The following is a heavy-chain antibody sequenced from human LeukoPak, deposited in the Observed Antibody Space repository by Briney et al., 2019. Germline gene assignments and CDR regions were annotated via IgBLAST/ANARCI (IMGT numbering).Heavy chain of an antibody. Sequence: GGSLRLSCAASGFTFSSYAMSWVRQAPGKGLEWVSAISGSGGSTYYADSVKGRFTISRDNSKNTLYLQMNSLRAEDTAVYYCAKDRSASLELWGSKPTGKFDYWGQGTLVTVSS. V-gene: IGHV3-23*01. CDR1: GFTFSSYA. J-gene: IGHJ4*02. CDR3: AKDRSASLELWGSKPTGKFDY. D-gene: IGHD1-7*01. CDR2: ISGSGGST.